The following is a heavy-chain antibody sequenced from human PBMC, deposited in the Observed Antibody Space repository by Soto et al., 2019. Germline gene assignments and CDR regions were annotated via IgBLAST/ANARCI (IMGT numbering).Heavy chain of an antibody. CDR3: AREEYSSGTGYLQH. V-gene: IGHV3-33*01. J-gene: IGHJ1*01. CDR2: IWYDGSNE. D-gene: IGHD6-19*01. CDR1: GFTFSSYG. Sequence: QVQLVESGGGVVQPGRSLRLSCAASGFTFSSYGMHWVRQAPGKGLEWVALIWYDGSNEYYVDSVKGRFTISRDNSKNTLFLQMNSLRAEDTAMYYCAREEYSSGTGYLQHCSQGTLVTVSS.